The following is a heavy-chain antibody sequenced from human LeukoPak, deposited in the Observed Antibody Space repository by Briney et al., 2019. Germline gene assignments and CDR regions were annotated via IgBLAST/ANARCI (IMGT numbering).Heavy chain of an antibody. D-gene: IGHD6-19*01. CDR1: GYTFTGYY. Sequence: GASVKVSCKASGYTFTGYYMHWVRQAPGQGLEWMGWINPNSGGTNYAQKFQGRVTMTRDTSISTAYMELSRLRSDDTAVYYCARVSSDLSSGWYLGGFDYWGQGTLVTVSS. J-gene: IGHJ4*02. CDR3: ARVSSDLSSGWYLGGFDY. V-gene: IGHV1-2*02. CDR2: INPNSGGT.